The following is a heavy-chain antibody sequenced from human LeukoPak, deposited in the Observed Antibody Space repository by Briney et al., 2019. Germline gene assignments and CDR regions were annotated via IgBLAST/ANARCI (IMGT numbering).Heavy chain of an antibody. J-gene: IGHJ4*02. CDR2: ISSRSSYI. V-gene: IGHV3-21*04. CDR1: GFTFSDYS. Sequence: SGGSLRLSCAASGFTFSDYSMNWVRQPPGKGLEWVSSISSRSSYISYADSVKGRFTISRDNAKNSLYLEMNSLRAEDTAVYYCARVGPGGGVRDYWGQGTLVTVSS. CDR3: ARVGPGGGVRDY. D-gene: IGHD2-8*01.